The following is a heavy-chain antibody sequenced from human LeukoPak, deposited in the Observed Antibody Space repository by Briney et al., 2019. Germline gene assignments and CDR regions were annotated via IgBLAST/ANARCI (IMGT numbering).Heavy chain of an antibody. V-gene: IGHV1-2*02. D-gene: IGHD4-17*01. J-gene: IGHJ4*02. CDR1: GYTXXXYY. CDR3: ARELRKFDY. CDR2: INPNSGGT. Sequence: XSXXXXGYTXXXYYMHWVRQAPGQGLEWMGWINPNSGGTNYAQKFQGRVTMTRDTSISTAYMELSRLRSDDTAVYYCARELRKFDYWGQGTLVTVSS.